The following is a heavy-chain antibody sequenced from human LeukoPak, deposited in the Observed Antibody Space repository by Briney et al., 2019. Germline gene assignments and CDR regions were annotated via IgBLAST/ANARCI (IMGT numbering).Heavy chain of an antibody. J-gene: IGHJ3*02. V-gene: IGHV3-30*02. CDR1: GFTFSSYG. CDR3: AKGGPVYWNDWGDAFDI. D-gene: IGHD1-1*01. Sequence: GGSLRLSFAASGFTFSSYGMHWVRQAPGKGLEWEAFIRYDGSNKYYADSVKGRFTISRDNSKNTLYLQMNSLRAEDTAVYYCAKGGPVYWNDWGDAFDIWGQGTMVTVSS. CDR2: IRYDGSNK.